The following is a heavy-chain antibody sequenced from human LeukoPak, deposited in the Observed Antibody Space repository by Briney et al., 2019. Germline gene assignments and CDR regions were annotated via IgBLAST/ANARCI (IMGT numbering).Heavy chain of an antibody. J-gene: IGHJ6*03. CDR1: GFSFSKYS. CDR3: ARSTTHPYYNYMDV. V-gene: IGHV3-74*01. CDR2: INSDGSST. Sequence: PGGSLRLSCVASGFSFSKYSMNWVRQAPGKGLEWVSRINSDGSSTSYADSVKGRFTISRDNAKNTLYLQMNSLRVEDTAVYYCARSTTHPYYNYMDVWGKGTTVTLSS. D-gene: IGHD4-17*01.